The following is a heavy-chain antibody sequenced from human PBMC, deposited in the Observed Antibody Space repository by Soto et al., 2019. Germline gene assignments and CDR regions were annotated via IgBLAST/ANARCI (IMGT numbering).Heavy chain of an antibody. D-gene: IGHD3-10*01. J-gene: IGHJ4*02. CDR3: ARGSVLLWFGELLYSHFDY. V-gene: IGHV5-51*01. CDR2: IYPGDSDT. Sequence: PGESLKISCKGSGYSFTSYWIGWVRQMPGKGLEWMGIIYPGDSDTRYSPSFQGQVTISADKSISTAYLQWSSLKASDTAMYYCARGSVLLWFGELLYSHFDYWGQGALVTVSS. CDR1: GYSFTSYW.